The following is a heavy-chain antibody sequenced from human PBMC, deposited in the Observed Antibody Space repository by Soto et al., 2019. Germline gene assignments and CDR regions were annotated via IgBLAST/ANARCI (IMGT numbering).Heavy chain of an antibody. CDR1: GFTFSIYS. CDR2: ISGSGGST. CDR3: ANDWTSI. Sequence: EVPLLESGGGLVQPGGSLRISCAASGFTFSIYSMTWVRQAPGKGLEWVSTISGSGGSTYYTDSVKGRFTISRDNSNNTRLLQLNSLRAEDTAVYYCANDWTSIWGQGTMVTVSS. V-gene: IGHV3-23*01. J-gene: IGHJ3*02. D-gene: IGHD3-3*01.